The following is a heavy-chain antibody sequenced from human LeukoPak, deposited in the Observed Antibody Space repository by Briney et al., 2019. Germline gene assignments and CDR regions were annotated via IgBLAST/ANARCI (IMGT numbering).Heavy chain of an antibody. J-gene: IGHJ3*02. V-gene: IGHV3-13*04. CDR1: GFTFSSYD. Sequence: PGGSLRLSCAASGFTFSSYDMHRVRQATGKGLEWVSAIDTAGNTFYPGSVRGRFTISRENAKNSLYLQMNNVRAGDTAVYYCARTSKVTSVMDIWGQGTMVTVSS. CDR2: IDTAGNT. CDR3: ARTSKVTSVMDI. D-gene: IGHD3-16*01.